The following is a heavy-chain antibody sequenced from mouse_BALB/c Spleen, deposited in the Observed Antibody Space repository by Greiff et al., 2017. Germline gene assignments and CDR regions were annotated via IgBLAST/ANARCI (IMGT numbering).Heavy chain of an antibody. Sequence: EVQLVESGGGLVKPGGSLKLSCAASGFTFSSYAMSWVRQSPEKRLEWVAEISSGGSYTYYPDTVTGRFTISRDNAKNTLYLEMSSLRSEDTAMYYCARIYYGNRYYFDYWGQGTTLTVSS. CDR2: ISSGGSYT. D-gene: IGHD2-1*01. J-gene: IGHJ2*01. V-gene: IGHV5-9-4*01. CDR1: GFTFSSYA. CDR3: ARIYYGNRYYFDY.